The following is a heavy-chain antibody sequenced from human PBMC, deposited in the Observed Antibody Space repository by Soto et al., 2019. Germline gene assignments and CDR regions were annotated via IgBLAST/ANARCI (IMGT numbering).Heavy chain of an antibody. V-gene: IGHV4-59*01. D-gene: IGHD3-22*01. CDR1: GGSISSYY. J-gene: IGHJ5*02. Sequence: SETLSLTCTVSGGSISSYYWSWIRQPPGKGLEWIGYIYYSGSTNYNPSLKSRVTISVHTSKNQFSLKLSSVTAADTAVYYYARDNYDSSGYYPNWFDPWGQGTLVTVSS. CDR2: IYYSGST. CDR3: ARDNYDSSGYYPNWFDP.